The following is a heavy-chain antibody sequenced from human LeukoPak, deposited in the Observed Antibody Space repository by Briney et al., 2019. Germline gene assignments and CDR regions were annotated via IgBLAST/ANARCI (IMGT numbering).Heavy chain of an antibody. CDR1: GGSISGSCRH. CDR3: TRQLSWASDTGDS. D-gene: IGHD6-13*01. V-gene: IGHV4-39*01. Sequence: PSETLSLTCNVSGGSISGSCRHWGWERQPPGRGRGWIGSIRYNGTTYYNPSPQTRLTISVHNSQNQFSLKLKSVTAADTSMYYCTRQLSWASDTGDSWGQGTLDTVSS. J-gene: IGHJ5*01. CDR2: IRYNGTT.